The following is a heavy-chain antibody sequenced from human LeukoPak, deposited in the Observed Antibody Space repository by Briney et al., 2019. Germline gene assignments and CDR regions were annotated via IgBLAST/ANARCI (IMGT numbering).Heavy chain of an antibody. J-gene: IGHJ4*02. V-gene: IGHV3-15*01. CDR3: TTDGGITIRPLFDF. Sequence: KPGGSLRLSCAASGFTFSSYGMHWVRQAPGKGLEWVGRIKSKTDGGTTDYAAPVRGRFTISTDDSKITSYLQMNNLKIEDTAVYYCTTDGGITIRPLFDFWGQGTLVTVSS. CDR1: GFTFSSYG. CDR2: IKSKTDGGTT. D-gene: IGHD1-14*01.